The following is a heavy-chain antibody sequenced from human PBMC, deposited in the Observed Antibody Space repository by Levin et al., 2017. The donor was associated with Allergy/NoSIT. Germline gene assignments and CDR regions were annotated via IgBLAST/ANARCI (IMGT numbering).Heavy chain of an antibody. CDR2: IYYSGST. CDR1: GGSISSYY. J-gene: IGHJ6*03. CDR3: ARGSHYYYYYMDV. Sequence: SQTLSLTCTVSGGSISSYYWSWIRQPPGKGLEWIGYIYYSGSTNYNPSLKSRVTISVDTSKNQFSLKLSSVTAADTAVYYCARGSHYYYYYMDVWGKGTTVTVSS. V-gene: IGHV4-59*08.